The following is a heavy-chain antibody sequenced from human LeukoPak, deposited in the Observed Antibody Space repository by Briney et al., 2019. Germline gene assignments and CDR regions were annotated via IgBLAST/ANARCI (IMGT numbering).Heavy chain of an antibody. CDR3: ARDRDCSSTSCYKGDWFDP. Sequence: SQTLSLTCTVSGGSISSGSYYWSWIRQPAGKGLEWIGRIYTSGSTNYNPSLKSRVTMSVDTSKNQFSLKLSSVTAADTAVYYCARDRDCSSTSCYKGDWFDPWGQGTLVTVSS. CDR1: GGSISSGSYY. V-gene: IGHV4-61*02. CDR2: IYTSGST. J-gene: IGHJ5*02. D-gene: IGHD2-2*02.